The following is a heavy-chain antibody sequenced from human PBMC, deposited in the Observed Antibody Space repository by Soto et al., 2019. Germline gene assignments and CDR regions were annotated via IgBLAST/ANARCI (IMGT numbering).Heavy chain of an antibody. J-gene: IGHJ4*02. Sequence: GGSLRLSCPASGFTFSSYAMSWVRQAPGKGLEWVSAISGSGGSTYYADSVKGRFTISRDNSKNTLYLQMNSLRAEDTAVYYCAKSLLYSNYGKTKTGTYFDYWGQGTLVTVSS. CDR2: ISGSGGST. V-gene: IGHV3-23*01. D-gene: IGHD4-4*01. CDR3: AKSLLYSNYGKTKTGTYFDY. CDR1: GFTFSSYA.